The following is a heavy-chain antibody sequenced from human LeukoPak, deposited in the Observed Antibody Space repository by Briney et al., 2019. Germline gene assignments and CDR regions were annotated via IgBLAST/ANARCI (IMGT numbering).Heavy chain of an antibody. D-gene: IGHD2-8*01. CDR3: ARGQYCTNGVCYHDAFDI. CDR2: IYYSGST. Sequence: SETLSLTCTVSGVSISSYYWSWIRQPPGKGLEWIGYIYYSGSTNYNPSLKSRVTISVDTSKNQFSLKLSSVTAADTAVYYCARGQYCTNGVCYHDAFDIWGQGTMVTVSS. V-gene: IGHV4-59*01. J-gene: IGHJ3*02. CDR1: GVSISSYY.